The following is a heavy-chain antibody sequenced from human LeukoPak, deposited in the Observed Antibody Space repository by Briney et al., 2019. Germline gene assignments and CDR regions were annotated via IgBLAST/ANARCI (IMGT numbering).Heavy chain of an antibody. CDR3: ARGLQYYDYVWGSYDY. V-gene: IGHV1-8*01. D-gene: IGHD3-16*01. CDR2: MNPNSGNT. CDR1: GYTFTSYD. J-gene: IGHJ4*02. Sequence: ASVKVSCKASGYTFTSYDINWVRQATGQGLEWMGWMNPNSGNTGYAQKFQGRVTMTRNTSMSTAYMELSSLRSEDTAVYYCARGLQYYDYVWGSYDYWGQGTLVTVST.